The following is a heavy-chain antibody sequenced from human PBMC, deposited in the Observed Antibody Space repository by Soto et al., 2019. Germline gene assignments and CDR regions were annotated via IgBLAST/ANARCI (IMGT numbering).Heavy chain of an antibody. V-gene: IGHV1-2*02. CDR1: GYTFTGYY. CDR2: INPNSGGT. CDR3: ARGVGARQWLVGVRFDP. J-gene: IGHJ5*02. Sequence: QVQLVQSGAEVKKPGASVKVSCKASGYTFTGYYMHWVRQAPGQGLEWMGWINPNSGGTNYAQKFQGRVTMTRDTSISTAYRELSRLRSDDTAMYYCARGVGARQWLVGVRFDPWGQGTLVTVSS. D-gene: IGHD6-19*01.